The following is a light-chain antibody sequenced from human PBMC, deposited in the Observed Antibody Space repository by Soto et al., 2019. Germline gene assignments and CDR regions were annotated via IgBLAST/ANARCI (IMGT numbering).Light chain of an antibody. Sequence: DIVMTQSPATLSVSPGERATLSCRASQSVSSNYLAWYQQKPGQAPKVLIYRASIRATGIPDRFSGSGSGTDFTLTISRLEPEDFAVYYCQQYGSSGTFGQGTKVDIK. CDR3: QQYGSSGT. CDR1: QSVSSNY. J-gene: IGKJ1*01. V-gene: IGKV3-20*01. CDR2: RAS.